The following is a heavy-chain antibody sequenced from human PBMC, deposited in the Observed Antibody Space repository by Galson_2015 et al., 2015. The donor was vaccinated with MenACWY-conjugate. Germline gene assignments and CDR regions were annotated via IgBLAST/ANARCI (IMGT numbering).Heavy chain of an antibody. CDR1: GGSLSDSY. J-gene: IGHJ5*02. CDR2: IHYSGST. CDR3: ARGWGWLPES. Sequence: SEPLSLTCSVSGGSLSDSYWKWIRQPPGEGLEWIGHIHYSGSTNYNPSLKSRVLISIDTSKNQFSLRLSSVTAADTAVYYCARGWGWLPESWGQGTLVTVSS. V-gene: IGHV4-59*01. D-gene: IGHD2-15*01.